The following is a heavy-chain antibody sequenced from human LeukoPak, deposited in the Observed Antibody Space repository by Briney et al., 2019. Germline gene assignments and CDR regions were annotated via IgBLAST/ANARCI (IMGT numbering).Heavy chain of an antibody. D-gene: IGHD6-19*01. CDR1: GDSVSSNSAA. Sequence: SQTLSLTCAISGDSVSSNSAAWNWIRQSPSGGLEWLGRTYYRSKWYNDYAVSVKSRITINPDTSKNQFSLQLNSVTPEDTAVYYCARETLYSSGWYRRGGFDTWGQGTMVTVSS. V-gene: IGHV6-1*01. CDR3: ARETLYSSGWYRRGGFDT. CDR2: TYYRSKWYN. J-gene: IGHJ3*02.